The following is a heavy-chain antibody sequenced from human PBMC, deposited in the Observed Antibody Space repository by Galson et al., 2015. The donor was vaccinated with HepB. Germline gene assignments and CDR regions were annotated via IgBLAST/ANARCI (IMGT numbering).Heavy chain of an antibody. Sequence: SPRPSCAASGFTFSSYSMNWVRQAPGKGLEWVSCISSSSSYIFYADSVKGRFTISRDNAKNSLYLQMNSLRAEDTAVYYCARDLSRYGVSGVGADPWGQGTLVTVSS. V-gene: IGHV3-21*01. CDR1: GFTFSSYS. J-gene: IGHJ5*02. CDR3: ARDLSRYGVSGVGADP. CDR2: ISSSSSYI. D-gene: IGHD3-10*01.